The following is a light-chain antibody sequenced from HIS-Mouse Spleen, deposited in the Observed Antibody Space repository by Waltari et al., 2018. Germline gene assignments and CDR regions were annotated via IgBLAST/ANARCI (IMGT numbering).Light chain of an antibody. V-gene: IGKV1-33*01. CDR3: QQYDNLPPVIT. Sequence: DIQMTQSPSSLSASVGDRVTITFQASQEISNYLNWYQQKPGKAPKLLIYDASNLETGVPSRFSGSGSGTDFTFTISSLQPEDIATYYCQQYDNLPPVITFGQGTRLEIK. J-gene: IGKJ5*01. CDR1: QEISNY. CDR2: DAS.